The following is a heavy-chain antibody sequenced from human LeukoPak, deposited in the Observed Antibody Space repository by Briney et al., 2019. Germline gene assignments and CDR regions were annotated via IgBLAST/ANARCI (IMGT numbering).Heavy chain of an antibody. CDR2: IKQDGSEK. V-gene: IGHV3-7*04. D-gene: IGHD3-9*01. J-gene: IGHJ4*02. CDR1: GFTFSSYW. CDR3: ASETGYYVY. Sequence: GGSLRLSCAASGFTFSSYWMSWVRQAPGKGLEWVANIKQDGSEKYYVDSVKGRFIISRDNAKNSLYLQMNSLRAENTAVYCGASETGYYVYWGQGTLVTVSS.